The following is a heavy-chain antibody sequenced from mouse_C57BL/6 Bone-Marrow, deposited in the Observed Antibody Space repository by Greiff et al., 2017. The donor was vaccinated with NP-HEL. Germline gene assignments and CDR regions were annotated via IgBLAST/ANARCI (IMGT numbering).Heavy chain of an antibody. Sequence: QVQLQQPGAELVKPGASVKLSCKASGYTFTSYWMQWVKQRPGQGLEWIGEIVPSASYTNYYQKLKGKSTLPVDTSTSTSYMQLSSLTSEDSAVYYCARDDYYAMGYWGQGTSVTVSS. J-gene: IGHJ4*01. CDR3: ARDDYYAMGY. CDR1: GYTFTSYW. V-gene: IGHV1-50*01. CDR2: IVPSASYT.